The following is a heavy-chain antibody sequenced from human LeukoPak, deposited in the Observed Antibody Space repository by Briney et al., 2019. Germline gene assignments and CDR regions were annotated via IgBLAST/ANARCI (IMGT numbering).Heavy chain of an antibody. V-gene: IGHV4-34*01. Sequence: SETLSLTCAVYGGSFSGYYWSWIRKPPGKGLEWIGEINHSGSTNYNPSLKSRVTISVDTSKNQFSLKLSSVTAADTAVYYCARYDSSGYSAFDIWGQGTMVTVSS. CDR1: GGSFSGYY. D-gene: IGHD3-22*01. CDR2: INHSGST. CDR3: ARYDSSGYSAFDI. J-gene: IGHJ3*02.